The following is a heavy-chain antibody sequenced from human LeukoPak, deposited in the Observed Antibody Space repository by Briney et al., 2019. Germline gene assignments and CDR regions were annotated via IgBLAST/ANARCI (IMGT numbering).Heavy chain of an antibody. CDR3: AKAAGYSSSCYDY. Sequence: SGTLSLTCAVSGGSVSHSNWWTWVRQSPGKGLEWIGEVHPSEGTNYNPSLKSRVTISVDKSKNQFSLKLSSVTAADTAIYYCAKAAGYSSSCYDYWGQGTLVTVSS. CDR2: VHPSEGT. J-gene: IGHJ4*02. CDR1: GGSVSHSNW. V-gene: IGHV4-4*02. D-gene: IGHD6-13*01.